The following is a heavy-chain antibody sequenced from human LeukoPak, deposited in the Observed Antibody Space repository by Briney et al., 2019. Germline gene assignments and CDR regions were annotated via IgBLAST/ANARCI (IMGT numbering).Heavy chain of an antibody. CDR2: IYYSGTT. CDR3: TTDRLGRDYYYYYYMDV. V-gene: IGHV4-59*01. Sequence: SETLSLTCTVSGGSISSYYWSWIRQPPGKALEWIGYIYYSGTTNYNPSLKSRVSMSVDTSKNQFSLKLSSVTAADTAVYYCTTDRLGRDYYYYYYMDVWGKGTTVTVSS. CDR1: GGSISSYY. J-gene: IGHJ6*03. D-gene: IGHD6-19*01.